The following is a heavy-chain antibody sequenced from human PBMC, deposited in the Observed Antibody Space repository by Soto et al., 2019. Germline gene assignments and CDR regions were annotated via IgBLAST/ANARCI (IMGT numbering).Heavy chain of an antibody. CDR1: GFTFSSYA. CDR2: ISGSGGST. J-gene: IGHJ3*02. Sequence: LRLSCAASGFTFSSYAMSWVRQAPGKGLEWVSAISGSGGSTYYADSVKGRFTISRDNSKNTLYLQMNSLRAEDTAVYYCAKGLFYEDAFDIWGQGTMVTVSS. V-gene: IGHV3-23*01. D-gene: IGHD3-22*01. CDR3: AKGLFYEDAFDI.